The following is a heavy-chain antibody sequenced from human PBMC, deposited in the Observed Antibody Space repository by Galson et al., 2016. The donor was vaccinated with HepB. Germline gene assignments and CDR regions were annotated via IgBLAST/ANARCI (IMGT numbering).Heavy chain of an antibody. CDR1: GFIVSSNY. Sequence: SLRLSCAVSGFIVSSNYMTWVRQAPGKGLEWVSVIYSGGSTYYVDSVKGRFTISRDNSKNTLYLQMNDLRAEDTAVYYCARGGYCTSTTSCGEFLDYWGQGTLVTVSS. CDR3: ARGGYCTSTTSCGEFLDY. V-gene: IGHV3-53*01. J-gene: IGHJ4*02. CDR2: IYSGGST. D-gene: IGHD2/OR15-2a*01.